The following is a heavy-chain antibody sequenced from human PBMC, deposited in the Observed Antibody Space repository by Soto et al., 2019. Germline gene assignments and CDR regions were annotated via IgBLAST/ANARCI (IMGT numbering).Heavy chain of an antibody. CDR1: GGSFSGYY. D-gene: IGHD2-2*01. J-gene: IGHJ4*02. CDR3: ARWGHTVVVPAAPREGFDY. CDR2: INHSGST. V-gene: IGHV4-34*01. Sequence: SETLSLTCAVYGGSFSGYYWSWIRQPPGKGLEWIGEINHSGSTNYNPSLKSRVTISVDTSKNQFSLKLSSVTAADTAVYYCARWGHTVVVPAAPREGFDYWGQGTLVTVSS.